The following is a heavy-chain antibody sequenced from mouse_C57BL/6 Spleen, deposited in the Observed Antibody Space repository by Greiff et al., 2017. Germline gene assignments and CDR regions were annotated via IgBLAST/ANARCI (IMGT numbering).Heavy chain of an antibody. CDR1: GYTFTSYW. J-gene: IGHJ2*01. V-gene: IGHV1-55*01. CDR3: ATPFTTVVATDY. CDR2: IYPGSGST. D-gene: IGHD1-1*01. Sequence: QVQLQQPGAELVKPGASVKMSCKASGYTFTSYWITWVKQRPGQGLEWIGEIYPGSGSTNYNEKFKSKATLTVDTSSSTAYMQLSSLTSEDAAVYYCATPFTTVVATDYWGQGTTLTVSS.